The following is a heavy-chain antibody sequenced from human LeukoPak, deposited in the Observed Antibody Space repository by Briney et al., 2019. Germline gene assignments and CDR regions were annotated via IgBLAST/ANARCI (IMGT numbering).Heavy chain of an antibody. D-gene: IGHD6-19*01. CDR1: GGSISSYY. CDR2: IYYSGST. J-gene: IGHJ4*02. Sequence: PSETLSLTCTVPGGSISSYYWSWIRQPPGKGLEWIGYIYYSGSTNYNPSLKSRVTISVDTSKNQFSLKLSSVTAADTAVYYCARDRGSGWYETAFDYWGQGTLVTVSS. CDR3: ARDRGSGWYETAFDY. V-gene: IGHV4-59*01.